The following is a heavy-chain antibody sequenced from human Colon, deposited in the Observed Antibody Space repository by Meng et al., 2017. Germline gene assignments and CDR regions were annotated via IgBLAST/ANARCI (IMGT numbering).Heavy chain of an antibody. Sequence: VHLLESGPGLVKPSQTLSLTCNVSGDSITSGGYYWSWIRQHPGKGLEWIGYIDHSGTTYDNPSLKTRLTMSVDTSKNQFSLKLTSVTAADTAVYYCARVVSLVVKGNWFDSWGQGTLVTVSS. CDR1: GDSITSGGYY. D-gene: IGHD2-15*01. V-gene: IGHV4-31*03. J-gene: IGHJ5*01. CDR2: IDHSGTT. CDR3: ARVVSLVVKGNWFDS.